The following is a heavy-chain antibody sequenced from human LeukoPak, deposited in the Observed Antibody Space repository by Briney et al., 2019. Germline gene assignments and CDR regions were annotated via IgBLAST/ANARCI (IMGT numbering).Heavy chain of an antibody. Sequence: GGSLRLSCAASGFTSSSYGMHWVRQAPGKGLEWVAFIRYDGSNKYYADSVRGRFTISRDNSKNTLYLQMNSLRAEDTAVYYCARRWLQLDYFDYWGQGTLVTVSS. V-gene: IGHV3-30*02. J-gene: IGHJ4*02. D-gene: IGHD5-24*01. CDR2: IRYDGSNK. CDR1: GFTSSSYG. CDR3: ARRWLQLDYFDY.